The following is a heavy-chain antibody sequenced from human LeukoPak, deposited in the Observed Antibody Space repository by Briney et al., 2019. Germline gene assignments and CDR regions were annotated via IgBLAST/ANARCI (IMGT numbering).Heavy chain of an antibody. Sequence: ASVKVSCKASGYTFTDDYMHWVRQAPGQGLEFMGWINPDTGFTNYAQKFQGRVTMTRDTSITTAYMELRSLRSDDTAVYYCARDPNCSDGNCYFDYWGQGTLVTVSS. CDR1: GYTFTDDY. V-gene: IGHV1-2*02. J-gene: IGHJ4*02. CDR2: INPDTGFT. D-gene: IGHD2-15*01. CDR3: ARDPNCSDGNCYFDY.